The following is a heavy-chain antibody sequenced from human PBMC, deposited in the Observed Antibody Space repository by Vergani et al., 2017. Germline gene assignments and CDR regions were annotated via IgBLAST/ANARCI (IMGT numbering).Heavy chain of an antibody. CDR3: AKDMRYCSGGSCYPI. D-gene: IGHD2-15*01. V-gene: IGHV3-9*01. J-gene: IGHJ3*02. CDR1: GFTFDDYD. Sequence: EVQLVESGGGLVQPGRSLRLSCAASGFTFDDYDMHWVRQAPGKGLEWVSGISWNSGSIGYADSVKGRFTISRDNAKNSLYLQMNSLRAEDTALYYCAKDMRYCSGGSCYPIWGQGTMVTVSS. CDR2: ISWNSGSI.